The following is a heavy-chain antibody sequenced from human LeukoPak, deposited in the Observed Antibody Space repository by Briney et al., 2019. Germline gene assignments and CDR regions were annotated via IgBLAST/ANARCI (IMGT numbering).Heavy chain of an antibody. V-gene: IGHV3-23*01. CDR1: GFTFSSYA. D-gene: IGHD5-24*01. J-gene: IGHJ3*02. Sequence: GGSLRLSCAASGFTFSSYAMSWVRQAPGKGLEWVSAISGSGGSTYYADSVKGRFTVSRDNSKNTLYLQMNSLRAEDTAVYYCAKGKGWLPRAEAFDIWGQGTMVTVSS. CDR3: AKGKGWLPRAEAFDI. CDR2: ISGSGGST.